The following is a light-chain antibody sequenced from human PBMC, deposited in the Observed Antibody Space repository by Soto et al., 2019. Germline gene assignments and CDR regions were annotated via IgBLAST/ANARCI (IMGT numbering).Light chain of an antibody. CDR2: GAS. CDR1: QSVTTQ. Sequence: IVLTQSPGTLSLSPGETATLSCRASQSVTTQLAWYQQKRGRAPRLIIHGASRRATGIPDRISGSGSGTDFTLTISRVEPEDVAVYYCQQYGGSTRTFGQGPRWIS. J-gene: IGKJ1*01. V-gene: IGKV3-20*01. CDR3: QQYGGSTRT.